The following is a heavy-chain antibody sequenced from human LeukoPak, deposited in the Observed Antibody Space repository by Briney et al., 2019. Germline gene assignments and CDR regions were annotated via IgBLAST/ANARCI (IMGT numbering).Heavy chain of an antibody. V-gene: IGHV4-59*01. CDR2: ICNSGGT. Sequence: PSETLSLTCAVSGASIRSYDWSWIRQPPGKGLEWIGGICNSGGTNGNPSLKGRVSISLDTSKNQFSLTLTSVTAADTAVYYCARDSPYTMIVAGAFDIWGQGTMVTVSS. J-gene: IGHJ3*02. CDR3: ARDSPYTMIVAGAFDI. CDR1: GASIRSYD. D-gene: IGHD3-22*01.